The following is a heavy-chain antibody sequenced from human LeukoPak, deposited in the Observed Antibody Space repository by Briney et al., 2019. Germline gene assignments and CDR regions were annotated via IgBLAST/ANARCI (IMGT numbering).Heavy chain of an antibody. CDR2: IDKDGNKM. J-gene: IGHJ4*02. CDR3: AREAYASGNYYSDY. V-gene: IGHV3-74*03. D-gene: IGHD3-10*01. Sequence: AGGSLRLSCAASGFMFSSYWMHWVRQAPGKGLVWVSRIDKDGNKMKYADSVKGRLTISRDNAKNTLYLQMNSLRAEDTAVYYCAREAYASGNYYSDYWGQGTLVTVSS. CDR1: GFMFSSYW.